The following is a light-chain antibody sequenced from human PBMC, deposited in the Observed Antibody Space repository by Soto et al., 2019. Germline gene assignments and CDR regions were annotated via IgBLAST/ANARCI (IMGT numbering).Light chain of an antibody. Sequence: EIVLTQSPGTLSLSPGERATLSCRASQSVSSSYLAWYQQKPGQAPRLLIYGASSRATGIPDRFSGSGSGTDFTLTISRLEPEEFAVYYCQQYGSSLPWTFGQGTKVDIK. CDR3: QQYGSSLPWT. CDR2: GAS. V-gene: IGKV3-20*01. CDR1: QSVSSSY. J-gene: IGKJ1*01.